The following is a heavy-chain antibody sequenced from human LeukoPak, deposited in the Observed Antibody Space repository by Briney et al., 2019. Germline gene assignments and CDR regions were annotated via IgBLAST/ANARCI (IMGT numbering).Heavy chain of an antibody. CDR3: AKDIHPGADSSWYHYWFDP. CDR2: ISYDGSNK. V-gene: IGHV3-30*18. D-gene: IGHD6-13*01. CDR1: GFTFSSYG. Sequence: AGGSLRLSCAASGFTFSSYGMHWVRQAPGKGLEWVAVISYDGSNKYYADSVKGRFTISRDNAKNSLYLQMNSLRAEDTALYYCAKDIHPGADSSWYHYWFDPWGQGTLVTVSS. J-gene: IGHJ5*02.